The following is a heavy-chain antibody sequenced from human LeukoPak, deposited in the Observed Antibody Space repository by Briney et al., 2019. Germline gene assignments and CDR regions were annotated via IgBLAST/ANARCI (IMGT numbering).Heavy chain of an antibody. Sequence: GGSLRLSCAASGFTFSSYWMTWVRQAPGKGLEWVANIKQDGSEKYYVDSVKGRFTISRDNAKSSLHLQMNSLRAEDAAVYYCAREGYDSSALADYWGQGTLVTVSS. CDR1: GFTFSSYW. D-gene: IGHD3-22*01. J-gene: IGHJ4*02. V-gene: IGHV3-7*01. CDR3: AREGYDSSALADY. CDR2: IKQDGSEK.